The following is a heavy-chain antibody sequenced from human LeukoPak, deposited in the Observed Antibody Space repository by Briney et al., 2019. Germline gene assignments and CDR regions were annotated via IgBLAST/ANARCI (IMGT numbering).Heavy chain of an antibody. V-gene: IGHV3-49*04. CDR1: GFTFGDYA. D-gene: IGHD3-22*01. J-gene: IGHJ4*02. CDR2: IRSKAYGGTT. CDR3: TRGPRYYDSRGYYYLDY. Sequence: QPGGSLRLSCTASGFTFGDYAMSWVRQAPGKGLEWVGFIRSKAYGGTTEYAASVKGRFTISRDDSKSIAYLQMNSLKTEDTAVYYCTRGPRYYDSRGYYYLDYWGQGTLVTVSS.